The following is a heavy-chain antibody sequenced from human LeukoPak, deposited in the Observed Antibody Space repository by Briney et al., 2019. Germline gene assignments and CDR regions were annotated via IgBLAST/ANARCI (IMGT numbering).Heavy chain of an antibody. CDR3: AREWFGELLYGYYGMDV. CDR1: GYTFTSYA. CDR2: IIPILGIA. D-gene: IGHD3-10*01. Sequence: SVKVSCKASGYTFTSYAMHWVRQAPGQRLEWMGRIIPILGIANYAQKFQGRVTITADKSTSTAYMELSSLRSEDTAVYYCAREWFGELLYGYYGMDVWGQGTTVTVSS. J-gene: IGHJ6*02. V-gene: IGHV1-69*04.